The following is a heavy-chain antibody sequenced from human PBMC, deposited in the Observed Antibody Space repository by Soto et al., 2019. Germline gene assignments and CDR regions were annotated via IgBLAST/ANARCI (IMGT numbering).Heavy chain of an antibody. V-gene: IGHV3-33*01. CDR1: GFTFSSYG. Sequence: QVQLVESGGGVVQPGRSLRLSCAASGFTFSSYGMHWVRQAPGKGLEWVAVIWYDGSNKYYADSVKGRFTISRDNSKNTLYLHMNSLRAEDTAVYYWARDSLFGWLSIVVVYYMDVWGKGTTVTVSS. J-gene: IGHJ6*03. CDR3: ARDSLFGWLSIVVVYYMDV. CDR2: IWYDGSNK. D-gene: IGHD2-15*01.